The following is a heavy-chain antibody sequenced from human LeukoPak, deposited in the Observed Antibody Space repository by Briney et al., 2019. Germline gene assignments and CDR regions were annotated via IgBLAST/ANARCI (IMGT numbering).Heavy chain of an antibody. V-gene: IGHV3-7*01. D-gene: IGHD3-10*02. CDR1: GFTFTTYW. CDR2: INQDGTEK. J-gene: IGHJ6*04. Sequence: GESLRLSCAASGFTFTTYWMSWVRQFPGKGLQWVANINQDGTEKYYVDSVKGRFTISRDNAKNSLHLQMNSLRAEDTAVYYCAELGITMIGGVWGKGTTVTISS. CDR3: AELGITMIGGV.